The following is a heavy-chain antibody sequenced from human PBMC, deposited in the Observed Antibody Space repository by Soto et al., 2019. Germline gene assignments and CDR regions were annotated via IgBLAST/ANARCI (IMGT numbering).Heavy chain of an antibody. V-gene: IGHV3-9*01. J-gene: IGHJ6*02. CDR3: AKSTGGTANGMDV. CDR2: ISWNSGTI. Sequence: EVQLVESGGGLVQPGRSLRLTCGLSGFKFDEYGMFWVRQAPGKGLEWVSGISWNSGTIGYADSVKGRFTVSRDNAKNSLSLQMSSLRAEDTALYYCAKSTGGTANGMDVWGQGTTVTVSS. CDR1: GFKFDEYG. D-gene: IGHD2-8*02.